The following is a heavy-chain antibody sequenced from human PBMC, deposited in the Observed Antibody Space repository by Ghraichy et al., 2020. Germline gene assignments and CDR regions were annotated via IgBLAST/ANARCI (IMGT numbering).Heavy chain of an antibody. V-gene: IGHV4-31*03. J-gene: IGHJ4*02. CDR3: ARRRSYDFWSGYYPLPTYFDY. CDR1: GGSISSGGYY. CDR2: IYYSGST. Sequence: SQTLSLTCTVSGGSISSGGYYWSWIRQHPGKGLEWIGYIYYSGSTYYNPSLKSRVTISVDTSKNQFSLKLSSVTAADTAVYYCARRRSYDFWSGYYPLPTYFDYWGQGTLVTVSS. D-gene: IGHD3-3*01.